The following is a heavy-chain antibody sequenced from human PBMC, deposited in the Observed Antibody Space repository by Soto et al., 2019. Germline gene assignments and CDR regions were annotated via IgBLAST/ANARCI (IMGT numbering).Heavy chain of an antibody. D-gene: IGHD1-26*01. CDR2: INPNSGGT. V-gene: IGHV1-2*04. CDR3: ARTHGSYPYYYYGMDV. J-gene: IGHJ6*02. CDR1: GYTFTGYY. Sequence: ASVKVSCKASGYTFTGYYMHWVRQAPGQGLEWMGWINPNSGGTNYAQKFQGWVTMTRDTSISTAYMELSRLRSDDTAVYYCARTHGSYPYYYYGMDVWGQGTTVTVSS.